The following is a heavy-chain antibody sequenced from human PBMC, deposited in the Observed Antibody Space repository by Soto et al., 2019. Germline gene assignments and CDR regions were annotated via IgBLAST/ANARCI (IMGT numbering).Heavy chain of an antibody. CDR1: GFTFSDYY. CDR2: ISSSSSYT. V-gene: IGHV3-11*06. D-gene: IGHD4-17*01. Sequence: GGSLRLSCSASGFTFSDYYMSWIRQAPGKGLEWVSYISSSSSYTNYADSVKGRFTISRDNAKNSLYLQMNSLRAEDTAVYYCASAVGDYGGAFDYWGQGTLVTVSS. J-gene: IGHJ4*02. CDR3: ASAVGDYGGAFDY.